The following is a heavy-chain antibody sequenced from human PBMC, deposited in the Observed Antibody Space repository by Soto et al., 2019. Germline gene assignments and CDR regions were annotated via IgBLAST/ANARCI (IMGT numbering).Heavy chain of an antibody. J-gene: IGHJ4*02. CDR2: IIPIISIV. CDR1: GGVFSSHT. V-gene: IGHV1-69*02. D-gene: IGHD2-8*02. CDR3: ASLMGNSTGWVDY. Sequence: QVQLVQSGAEVKKPGSSVKLSCKASGGVFSSHTISWVRQAPGQGLEWMGRIIPIISIVNYAQKFQDRATITADKPTNTAYMELNNLRREDTAVYFCASLMGNSTGWVDYWGQGTLVTVSS.